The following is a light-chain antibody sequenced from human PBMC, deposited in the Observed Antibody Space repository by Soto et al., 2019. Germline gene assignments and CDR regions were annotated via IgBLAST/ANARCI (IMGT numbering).Light chain of an antibody. Sequence: IQMTQSPSSLSASVGDIVTITCLASQSISSWLAWYQQMPGKAPKLLIYDASSLHSGVPSRFSGSGSGTEFTLTISSLQPDDFATYYCQQYTTYSWTFGQGTKVDIK. CDR3: QQYTTYSWT. CDR1: QSISSW. CDR2: DAS. J-gene: IGKJ1*01. V-gene: IGKV1-5*01.